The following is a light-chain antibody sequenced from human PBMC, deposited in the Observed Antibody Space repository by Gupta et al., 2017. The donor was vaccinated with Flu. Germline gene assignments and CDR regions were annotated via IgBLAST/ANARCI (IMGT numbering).Light chain of an antibody. CDR3: QQYYNSPWT. CDR2: GSS. CDR1: QSVSSSY. J-gene: IGKJ1*01. V-gene: IGKV3-20*01. Sequence: EIVLTQSPGTLSLSPGERATLSCRARQSVSSSYLAWYQQKPGQAPRLLIYGSSSRATGIPDRFSGGGXGTXFTLTIXRREPEDFAVYYCQQYYNSPWTFGXGTKVEIK.